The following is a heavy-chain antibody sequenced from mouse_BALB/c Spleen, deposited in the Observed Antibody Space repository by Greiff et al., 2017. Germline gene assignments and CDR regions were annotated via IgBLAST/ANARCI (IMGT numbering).Heavy chain of an antibody. V-gene: IGHV1-77*01. CDR2: IYPGSGNT. CDR3: ARGGALAY. CDR1: GYTFTDYY. Sequence: LQESGAELARPGASVKLSCKASGYTFTDYYINWVKQRTGQGLEWIGEIYPGSGNTYYNEKFKGKATLTADKSSSTAYMQLSSLTSEDSAVYCCARGGALAYWGQGTLVTVSA. J-gene: IGHJ3*01.